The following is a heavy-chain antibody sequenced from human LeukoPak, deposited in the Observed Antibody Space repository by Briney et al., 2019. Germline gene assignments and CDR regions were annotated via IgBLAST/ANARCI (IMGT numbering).Heavy chain of an antibody. Sequence: GASVKVSCTASGYTFTSYYMHWVRQAPGQGLEWMGIINPSGGSTSYAQKFQGRVTMTRDTSTSTVYMELSSLRSEDTAVYYCARAGATSGYDYHYYGMDVWGKGTTVTVSS. CDR2: INPSGGST. V-gene: IGHV1-46*01. J-gene: IGHJ6*04. D-gene: IGHD5-12*01. CDR1: GYTFTSYY. CDR3: ARAGATSGYDYHYYGMDV.